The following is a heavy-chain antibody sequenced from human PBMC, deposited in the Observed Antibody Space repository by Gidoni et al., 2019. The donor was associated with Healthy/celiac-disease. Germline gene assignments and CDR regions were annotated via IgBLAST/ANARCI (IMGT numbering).Heavy chain of an antibody. V-gene: IGHV4-34*01. CDR1: GGSFSCYY. J-gene: IGHJ4*02. Sequence: QVQLQQWGAGLLKPSETLSLTCAFYGGSFSCYYWSWIRQPPGKGLEWIGEINHSGSTNYNPSLKSRVTISVDTSKNQFSLKLSSVTAADTAVYYCARGHLSLKANDYWGQGTLVTVSS. CDR3: ARGHLSLKANDY. CDR2: INHSGST.